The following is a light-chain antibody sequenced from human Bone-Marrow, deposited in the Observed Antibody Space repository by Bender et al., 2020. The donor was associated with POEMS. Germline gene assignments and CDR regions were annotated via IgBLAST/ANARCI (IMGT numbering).Light chain of an antibody. CDR3: QSYDNSLGGWV. Sequence: QSVLTQPPSLSAAPGQEVTISCYGSDSNIGTNYVSWYQQFPGTAPKLLIYGYNNRPSGVPDRFSGSKSGTSASLAITGLQAEDEGDYYCQSYDNSLGGWVFGGGTKLTVL. CDR1: DSNIGTNY. J-gene: IGLJ3*02. CDR2: GYN. V-gene: IGLV1-40*01.